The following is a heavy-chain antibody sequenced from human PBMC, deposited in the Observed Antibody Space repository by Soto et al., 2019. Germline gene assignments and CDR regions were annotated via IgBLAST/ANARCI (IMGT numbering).Heavy chain of an antibody. V-gene: IGHV4-30-2*01. Sequence: TLSLTCAVSGGSISSGGYSCSWIRQPPGKGLEWIGYIYHSGSTYYNPSLKSRVTISVDRSKNQFSLKLSSVTAADTAVYYCARGPPMGYWGQGTLVTVSS. J-gene: IGHJ4*02. CDR3: ARGPPMGY. CDR2: IYHSGST. D-gene: IGHD3-10*01. CDR1: GGSISSGGYS.